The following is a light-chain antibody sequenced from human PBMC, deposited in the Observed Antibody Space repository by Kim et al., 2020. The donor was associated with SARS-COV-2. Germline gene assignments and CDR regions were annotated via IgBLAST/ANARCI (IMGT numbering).Light chain of an antibody. J-gene: IGLJ1*01. CDR3: QAWDSSNDHYYV. Sequence: GQTGSITWYGDKVGDKYAGGYKQKQGQCAVLVIYQDSKRPSGIPERLAGYNEGNTATLTISGTQAMDEAEYYCQAWDSSNDHYYVLGTGTKVTV. CDR2: QDS. CDR1: KVGDKY. V-gene: IGLV3-1*01.